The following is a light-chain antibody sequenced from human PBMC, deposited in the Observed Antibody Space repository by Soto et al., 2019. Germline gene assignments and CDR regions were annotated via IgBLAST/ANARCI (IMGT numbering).Light chain of an antibody. CDR1: SSDVGAYNY. V-gene: IGLV2-14*01. CDR3: SSYTRSRTLV. Sequence: QSVLTQPASVSGSPGQSITISCTGTSSDVGAYNYVSWFQQHPGKAPKLLIYEATNRPSGVSYRFSGSKSGSTASLTISGLQAEDEADYYCSSYTRSRTLVFGTGTKVTVL. CDR2: EAT. J-gene: IGLJ1*01.